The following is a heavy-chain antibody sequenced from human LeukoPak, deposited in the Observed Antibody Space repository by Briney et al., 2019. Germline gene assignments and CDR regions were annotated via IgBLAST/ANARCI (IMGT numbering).Heavy chain of an antibody. V-gene: IGHV1-69*05. CDR1: GGTFSSYA. CDR2: IIPIFGTA. J-gene: IGHJ4*02. CDR3: ASLTPGLHQFDY. D-gene: IGHD3-9*01. Sequence: GASVKISCKASGGTFSSYAISWVRQAPGQGLEWMGGIIPIFGTANYAQKFQGRVTITTDESTSTAYMELSSLRSEDTAVYYCASLTPGLHQFDYWGQGTLATVSS.